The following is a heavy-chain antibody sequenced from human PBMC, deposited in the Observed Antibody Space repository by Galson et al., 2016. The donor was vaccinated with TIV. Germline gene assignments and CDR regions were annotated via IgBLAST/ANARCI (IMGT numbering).Heavy chain of an antibody. Sequence: SLRLSCAASGFSVSDNYINWIRQAPGKGLEWVSIFSNSDYTNYAASVKGRFTISRDNSKNPVYLHMSRLRAEDTAFYYCARERRHCVNNCYLSYYFGMDVWGQGTTVTVSS. CDR1: GFSVSDNY. CDR3: ARERRHCVNNCYLSYYFGMDV. CDR2: FSNSDYT. D-gene: IGHD2-21*01. J-gene: IGHJ6*02. V-gene: IGHV3-66*03.